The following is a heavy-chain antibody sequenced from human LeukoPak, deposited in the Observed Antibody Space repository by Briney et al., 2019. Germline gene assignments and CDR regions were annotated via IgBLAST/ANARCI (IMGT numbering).Heavy chain of an antibody. CDR1: GGSFSGYY. Sequence: PSETLSLTCAVYGGSFSGYYWSWIRQPPGKGLEWIGEINHSGSTNYNSSLKSRVTISVDTSKNQFSLKLSSVTAADTAVYYCARGVVAIFNAAAGVLSWFDPWGQGTLVTVSS. CDR3: ARGVVAIFNAAAGVLSWFDP. J-gene: IGHJ5*02. V-gene: IGHV4-34*01. CDR2: INHSGST. D-gene: IGHD2-21*01.